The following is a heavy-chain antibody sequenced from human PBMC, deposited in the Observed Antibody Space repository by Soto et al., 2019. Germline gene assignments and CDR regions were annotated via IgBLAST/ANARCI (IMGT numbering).Heavy chain of an antibody. CDR1: GFSLSTSGVG. J-gene: IGHJ6*02. D-gene: IGHD5-12*01. CDR2: IYWDDDK. CDR3: AHLVAATMNSYWLEV. V-gene: IGHV2-5*02. Sequence: QITLKESGPTLVKPTQTLTLTCTFSGFSLSTSGVGVGWIRQPPGKALEWLALIYWDDDKRYSPSLTSRLTINKDTSKNQVVLTMTNIDPVDTATYYCAHLVAATMNSYWLEVWGQGTTVPVSS.